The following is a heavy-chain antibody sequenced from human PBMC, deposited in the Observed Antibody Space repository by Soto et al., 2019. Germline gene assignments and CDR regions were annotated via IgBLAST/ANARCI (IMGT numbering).Heavy chain of an antibody. CDR2: IYWDDDK. CDR3: ATQSWAVAGGGVDY. D-gene: IGHD6-19*01. J-gene: IGHJ4*02. V-gene: IGHV2-5*02. Sequence: ESGPTLVNPTQTLTLTCTFSGFSLSTSGVGVGWIRQPPGKALEWLALIYWDDDKRYSPSLKSRLTITKDTSKNQVVLTMTNMDPVDTATYYCATQSWAVAGGGVDYWGQGTLVTVSS. CDR1: GFSLSTSGVG.